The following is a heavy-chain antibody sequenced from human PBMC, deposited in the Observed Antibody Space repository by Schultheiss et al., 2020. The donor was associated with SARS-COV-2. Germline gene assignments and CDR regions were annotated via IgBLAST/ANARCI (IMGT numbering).Heavy chain of an antibody. V-gene: IGHV4-31*03. CDR3: AREYYDILTGSEGGVMDV. Sequence: SETLSLTCTVSGGSISSGGYYWSWIRQHPGKGLEWIGYIYYSGSTYYNPSLKSRVTISVDTSKNQFSLKLSSVTAADTAVYYCAREYYDILTGSEGGVMDVWGQGTTVTVSS. D-gene: IGHD3-9*01. CDR1: GGSISSGGYY. J-gene: IGHJ6*02. CDR2: IYYSGST.